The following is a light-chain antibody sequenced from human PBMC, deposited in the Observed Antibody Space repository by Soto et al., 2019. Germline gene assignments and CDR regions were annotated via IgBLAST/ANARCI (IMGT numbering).Light chain of an antibody. CDR1: QSVSNNY. J-gene: IGKJ4*02. Sequence: EIVLTQSPCTLSLSPGERATLSCRASQSVSNNYLAWYQQKPGQAPRLLIHGASNRATGIPDRFSGSGSGTDFTLTISRLEPEDFALYYCQQYGSSVQFGGGTKVDIK. CDR3: QQYGSSVQ. CDR2: GAS. V-gene: IGKV3-20*01.